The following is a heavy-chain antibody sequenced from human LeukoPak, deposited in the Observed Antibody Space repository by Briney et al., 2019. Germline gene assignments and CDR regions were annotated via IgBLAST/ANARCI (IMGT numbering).Heavy chain of an antibody. D-gene: IGHD1-26*01. CDR3: AEGAVGATWEYFDS. V-gene: IGHV1-24*01. CDR1: GYTLTELS. CDR2: FDPEDGET. Sequence: ASVKVSCKVSGYTLTELSMHGVRQAPGKGLEWTRGFDPEDGETIYAQKFQGRVTMTEDTSTDTAYMELSSLRSEDTAVYYCAEGAVGATWEYFDSWGQGTLVTVSS. J-gene: IGHJ4*02.